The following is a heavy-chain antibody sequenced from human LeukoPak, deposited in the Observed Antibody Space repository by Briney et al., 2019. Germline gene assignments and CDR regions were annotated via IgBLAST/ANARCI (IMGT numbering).Heavy chain of an antibody. CDR2: ISSDGGTT. V-gene: IGHV3-64*04. CDR1: GFIFNNYA. D-gene: IGHD3-22*01. Sequence: GGSLRLSCSASGFIFNNYAMQWVRQAAGKGLDYISAISSDGGTTYYADSVKGRFTISRDNSKNTLYLQMNSLRAEDTAVYYCASRTYYDTDPSKEYWGQGTLVTVSS. CDR3: ASRTYYDTDPSKEY. J-gene: IGHJ4*02.